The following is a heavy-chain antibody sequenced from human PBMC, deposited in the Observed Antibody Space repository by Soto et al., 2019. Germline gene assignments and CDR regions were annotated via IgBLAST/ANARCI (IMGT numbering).Heavy chain of an antibody. Sequence: PGGSLRLSCAASGFTFSSYAMHWVRQAPGKGLEWVAVISYDRSNKYYADSVKGRFTISRDNSKNTLYLQMNSLRAEDTAVYYCARDPGVRGAAPFVYWGQGTLVTVSS. J-gene: IGHJ4*02. CDR1: GFTFSSYA. CDR3: ARDPGVRGAAPFVY. CDR2: ISYDRSNK. V-gene: IGHV3-30-3*01. D-gene: IGHD3-10*01.